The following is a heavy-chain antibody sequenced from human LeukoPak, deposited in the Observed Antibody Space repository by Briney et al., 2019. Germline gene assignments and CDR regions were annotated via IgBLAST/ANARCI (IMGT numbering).Heavy chain of an antibody. D-gene: IGHD2-8*02. Sequence: GASVKVSCTASGYTFTAYYMYWVRQAPGQGLEWMGWINPNTGGTNSAQKFQGRVTMTRDTSISTAYMELKRLSSDDTAVYFCAREGFCTGSKCPAEYWGQGTLVTVSS. CDR1: GYTFTAYY. CDR3: AREGFCTGSKCPAEY. J-gene: IGHJ4*02. CDR2: INPNTGGT. V-gene: IGHV1-2*02.